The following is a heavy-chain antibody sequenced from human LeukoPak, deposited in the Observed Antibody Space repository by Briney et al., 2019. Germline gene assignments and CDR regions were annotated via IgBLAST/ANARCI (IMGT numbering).Heavy chain of an antibody. Sequence: SETLSLTCTVSGVSISNSYWSWIRQPPGKGLEWIGFFHDSESTNYNPSLKSRVSISLDTSKNQVSLWLSSVTAADTAVYYCARGDASGRPGIGFDFWGQGTLVTVSS. V-gene: IGHV4-59*01. CDR3: ARGDASGRPGIGFDF. CDR1: GVSISNSY. J-gene: IGHJ4*02. CDR2: FHDSEST. D-gene: IGHD1-26*01.